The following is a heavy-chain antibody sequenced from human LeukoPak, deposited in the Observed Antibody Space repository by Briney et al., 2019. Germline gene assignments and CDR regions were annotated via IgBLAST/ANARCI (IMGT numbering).Heavy chain of an antibody. D-gene: IGHD3-3*01. Sequence: ASVKVSCKASGYTFTSYGISWVRQAPGQGLEWMGWISAYNGNTNYAQKLQGRVTMTTDTSTSTAYMELRSLRSDDTAVYYCARVITIFGVVIIRSDAFDIWGQGTMVTVSS. CDR1: GYTFTSYG. CDR3: ARVITIFGVVIIRSDAFDI. J-gene: IGHJ3*02. V-gene: IGHV1-18*01. CDR2: ISAYNGNT.